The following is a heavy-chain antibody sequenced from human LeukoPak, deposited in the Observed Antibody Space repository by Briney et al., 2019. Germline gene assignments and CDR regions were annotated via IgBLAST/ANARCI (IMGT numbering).Heavy chain of an antibody. CDR2: MNPNSGNT. V-gene: IGHV1-8*01. CDR1: GYTFTSYV. D-gene: IGHD6-19*01. CDR3: ARKAVAGGFDY. J-gene: IGHJ4*02. Sequence: ASVKVSCKASGYTFTSYVINWVRPATGQGLEWMGWMNPNSGNTRYAQTFQGRVTMTRNTSISTAYMELSSLRAEETAVYYRARKAVAGGFDYWGQGTLVTVSS.